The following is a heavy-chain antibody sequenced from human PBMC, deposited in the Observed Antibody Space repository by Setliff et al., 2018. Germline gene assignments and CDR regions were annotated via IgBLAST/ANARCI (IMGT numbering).Heavy chain of an antibody. CDR1: GGNFSDYY. Sequence: SETLSLTCAASGGNFSDYYWTWIRQHPGKGLEWIGYIYYSGSTYYNPSLKSRVTISVDTSKNQFSLKLSSVTAADTAVYYCAREKPLYCSSTSCYTLYYYYYMDVWGKGTTVTVSS. CDR3: AREKPLYCSSTSCYTLYYYYYMDV. V-gene: IGHV4-31*11. CDR2: IYYSGST. D-gene: IGHD2-2*02. J-gene: IGHJ6*03.